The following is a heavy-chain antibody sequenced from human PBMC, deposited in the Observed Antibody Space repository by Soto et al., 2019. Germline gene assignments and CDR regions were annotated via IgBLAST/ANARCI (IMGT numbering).Heavy chain of an antibody. CDR2: ITAGTGNT. D-gene: IGHD3-9*01. J-gene: IGHJ6*02. CDR1: GHTLTDYA. Sequence: QVQLVQTGADVKKPGASVKVSCEASGHTLTDYAIHWVRQARGQRPEWLGWITAGTGNTTYSQNFQARVTFTRDTSAGTAHMEFGSLRSDDTAVYYCATNSAKNDLFTGPFYYYSGMDVGGQGTTVTVSS. CDR3: ATNSAKNDLFTGPFYYYSGMDV. V-gene: IGHV1-3*01.